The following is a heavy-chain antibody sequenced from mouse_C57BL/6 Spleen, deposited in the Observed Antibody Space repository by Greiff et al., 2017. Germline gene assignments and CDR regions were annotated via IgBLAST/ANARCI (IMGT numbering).Heavy chain of an antibody. CDR3: AREITTVVARGGAMDY. V-gene: IGHV5-4*01. D-gene: IGHD1-1*01. Sequence: EVQLVESGGGLVKPGGSLKLSCAASGFTFSSYAMSWVRQTPEKRLEWVATISDGGSYTYYPDNVKGRFTISRDNAKNNLYLQMSHLKSEDTAMYYGAREITTVVARGGAMDYWGQGTSVTVSS. CDR1: GFTFSSYA. J-gene: IGHJ4*01. CDR2: ISDGGSYT.